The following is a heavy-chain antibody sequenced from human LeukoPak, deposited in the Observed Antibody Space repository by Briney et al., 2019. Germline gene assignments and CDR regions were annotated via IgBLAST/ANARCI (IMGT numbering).Heavy chain of an antibody. Sequence: GGSLRLSCAASGFTFDHYTMHWVRQAPGKGLEWVSLVSGVALVTAYVDSVKGRFTISRDNSKNTLFLQMNSLTAEDTAIYSCARPRLEYCSGGSCFDAFDIWGQGTMVTVSS. CDR3: ARPRLEYCSGGSCFDAFDI. J-gene: IGHJ3*02. D-gene: IGHD2-15*01. V-gene: IGHV3-43*01. CDR2: VSGVALVT. CDR1: GFTFDHYT.